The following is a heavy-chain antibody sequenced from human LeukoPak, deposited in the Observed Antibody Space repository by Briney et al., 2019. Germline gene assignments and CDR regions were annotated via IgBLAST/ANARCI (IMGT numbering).Heavy chain of an antibody. V-gene: IGHV3-30*03. CDR3: ARDSTTSTWYYNWFDP. D-gene: IGHD6-13*01. CDR1: GFTFNSYG. Sequence: PGGSLRLSCAASGFTFNSYGMQWVRQAPGKGLEWVAFISYDGSNKYYADSVKGRFTISRDSSKNTLYLQMNNLRAEDTAVYYCARDSTTSTWYYNWFDPWGQGTLVTVSS. J-gene: IGHJ5*02. CDR2: ISYDGSNK.